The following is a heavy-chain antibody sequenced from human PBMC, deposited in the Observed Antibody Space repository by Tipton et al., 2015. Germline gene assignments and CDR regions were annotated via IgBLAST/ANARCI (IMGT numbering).Heavy chain of an antibody. D-gene: IGHD3-22*01. CDR1: AYSISSDYY. CDR3: ARASIIQGYYHDSRRYYRFKS. J-gene: IGHJ1*01. CDR2: ISHSGNT. V-gene: IGHV4-38-2*01. Sequence: TLSLTCAVSAYSISSDYYWGWIRQPPGKGLEWIGSISHSGNTYYNPSLKSRVTMSRDTSKNQFSLKLSSVIAADTAVYYCARASIIQGYYHDSRRYYRFKSWGQGTLVTVSS.